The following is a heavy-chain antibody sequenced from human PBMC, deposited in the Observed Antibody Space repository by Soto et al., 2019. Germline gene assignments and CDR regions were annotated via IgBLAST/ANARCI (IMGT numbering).Heavy chain of an antibody. Sequence: GESLKISCKGFGYTFTSYWISWVRQMPGKGLEWMGTIYPGDSDTRYSPSFQGQVTISVDKSISTAYLQWSSLKVSDTAMYYCVTSPDYNFWSGYFFFEHWGQGALVTVSS. D-gene: IGHD3-3*01. CDR3: VTSPDYNFWSGYFFFEH. J-gene: IGHJ4*02. CDR1: GYTFTSYW. CDR2: IYPGDSDT. V-gene: IGHV5-51*01.